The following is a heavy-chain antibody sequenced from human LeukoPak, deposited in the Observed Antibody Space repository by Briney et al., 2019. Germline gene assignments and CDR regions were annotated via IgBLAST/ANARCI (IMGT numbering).Heavy chain of an antibody. Sequence: GGSLRLSCAASGFTFSNAWMNWVRQAPGKGLEWVGRIKSKTDGGTTDYAAPVKGRFTISRDDSKNTLYLQMNSLKTEDTAVYYCTTRAVAGQKYFDYWGQRTLVTVSS. J-gene: IGHJ4*02. CDR3: TTRAVAGQKYFDY. CDR2: IKSKTDGGTT. CDR1: GFTFSNAW. V-gene: IGHV3-15*07. D-gene: IGHD6-19*01.